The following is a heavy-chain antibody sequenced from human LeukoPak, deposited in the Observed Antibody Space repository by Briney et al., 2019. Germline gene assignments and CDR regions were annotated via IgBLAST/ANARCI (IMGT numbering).Heavy chain of an antibody. CDR1: GFTFSSYS. V-gene: IGHV3-21*01. CDR3: ARFRNRYNWNYGNWFDP. Sequence: GGSLRLSCAASGFTFSSYSMNWVRQAPGKGLEWVSSISSSSSYIYYADSVKGRFTISRDNAKNSLYLQMNSLRAEDTAVYYCARFRNRYNWNYGNWFDPWGQGTLVTVSS. CDR2: ISSSSSYI. J-gene: IGHJ5*02. D-gene: IGHD1-7*01.